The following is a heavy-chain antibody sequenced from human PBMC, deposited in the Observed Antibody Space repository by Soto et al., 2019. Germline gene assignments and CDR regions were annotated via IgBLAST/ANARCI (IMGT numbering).Heavy chain of an antibody. V-gene: IGHV4-31*02. CDR2: VHDRETA. J-gene: IGHJ6*02. CDR3: ARRKSLDV. Sequence: WTWVRQRPGKGLEWIGFVHDRETADYNPSLNSRVSISVDTFKNKFSLRLSSVTAADSGVYYCARRKSLDVWGQGITVIVSS. D-gene: IGHD3-10*01.